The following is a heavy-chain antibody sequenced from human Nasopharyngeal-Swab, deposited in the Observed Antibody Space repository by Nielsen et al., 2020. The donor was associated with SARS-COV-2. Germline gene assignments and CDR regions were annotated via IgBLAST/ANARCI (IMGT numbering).Heavy chain of an antibody. CDR2: IYSGGST. Sequence: GGSLRLSCAASGFTVSNSYTSWVRQAPGKGLEWVSVIYSGGSTHYADSVKGRFTISRDNSKNTLYLQMNSLRAEDTAVYYCARELGASWGQGTLVTVSS. D-gene: IGHD3-16*01. V-gene: IGHV3-53*01. CDR1: GFTVSNSY. CDR3: ARELGAS. J-gene: IGHJ4*02.